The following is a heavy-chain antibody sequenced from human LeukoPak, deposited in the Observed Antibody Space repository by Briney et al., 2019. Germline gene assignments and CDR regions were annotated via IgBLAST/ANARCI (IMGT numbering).Heavy chain of an antibody. CDR3: ARSWIQLWFRPDY. J-gene: IGHJ4*02. CDR1: GYTFTGYY. D-gene: IGHD5-18*01. CDR2: INPNSGGT. Sequence: ASVKVSCKASGYTFTGYYMHWVRQAPGQGLEWMGWINPNSGGTNYAQKFQGRVTMTRDTSISTAYMELSRLRSDDTAVYYCARSWIQLWFRPDYWGQGTLVTVSS. V-gene: IGHV1-2*02.